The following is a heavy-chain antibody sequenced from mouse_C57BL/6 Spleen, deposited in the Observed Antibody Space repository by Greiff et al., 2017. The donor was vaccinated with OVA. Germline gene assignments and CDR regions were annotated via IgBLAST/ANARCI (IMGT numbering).Heavy chain of an antibody. J-gene: IGHJ4*01. CDR2: IYPGSGST. CDR3: ARSSYGNYDAMDY. D-gene: IGHD2-1*01. V-gene: IGHV1-55*01. CDR1: GYTFTSYW. Sequence: QVQLQQPGAELVKPGASVKMSCKASGYTFTSYWITGVKQRPGQGLEWIGDIYPGSGSTNYNEKFKSKATLTVDTSSSTAYMQLSSLTSEDSAVYYCARSSYGNYDAMDYWGQGTSVTVSS.